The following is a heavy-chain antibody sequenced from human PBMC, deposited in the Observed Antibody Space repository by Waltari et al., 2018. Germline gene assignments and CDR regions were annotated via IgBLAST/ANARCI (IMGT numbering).Heavy chain of an antibody. CDR2: ITGSGSTV. CDR1: GFPFDLHA. CDR3: ARSGNSAWYFGVFLDY. J-gene: IGHJ4*02. D-gene: IGHD6-19*01. Sequence: EVQLLESGGVLVHPGGSLRLSCAASGFPFDLHAMPWVRQAPGKGLEWVAYITGSGSTVHYADSVKGRFIISRDNSNKTLYLQINSLRAEDTALYYCARSGNSAWYFGVFLDYWGQGSRVTVSS. V-gene: IGHV3-23*01.